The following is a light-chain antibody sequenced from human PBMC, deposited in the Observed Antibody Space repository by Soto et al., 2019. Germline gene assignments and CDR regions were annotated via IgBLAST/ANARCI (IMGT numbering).Light chain of an antibody. V-gene: IGKV3-20*01. J-gene: IGKJ4*01. CDR1: QSISSSY. CDR3: QQYGNSPLT. CDR2: GAS. Sequence: EIVLTQSPGTLSLSPGERATLSCRASQSISSSYLAWYQQKPGQAPRLLIYGASSRATGIPGRFSGRGSGTDFTLTISRLEPEDFAVYYCQQYGNSPLTFGGGTKVDIK.